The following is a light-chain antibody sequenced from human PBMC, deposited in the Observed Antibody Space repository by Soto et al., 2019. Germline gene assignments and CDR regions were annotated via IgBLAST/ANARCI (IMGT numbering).Light chain of an antibody. V-gene: IGKV3-11*01. CDR3: QQRSNWPPFT. CDR1: QSVSSY. J-gene: IGKJ3*01. Sequence: EIVLTQSPATLSLSPGERATLSCRASQSVSSYLAWYQQKPGQAPMLLIYYASNRATGIPARFSGSGSGTDFTLTISSLEPEDFAVYYCQQRSNWPPFTFGPGTKVDIK. CDR2: YAS.